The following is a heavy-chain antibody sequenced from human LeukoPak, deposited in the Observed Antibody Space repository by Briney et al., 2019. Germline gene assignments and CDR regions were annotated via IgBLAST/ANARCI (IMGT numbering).Heavy chain of an antibody. Sequence: VASVKVSCKTSGGTFNNSAISWVRQAPGQGLEWLGGIMPLFGTAGYAQKFQGRVTITKDESMRTVYLELTSLTSDDTAVYYCAXXXXGDXXXXXXXXWGQGTLVXVS. J-gene: IGHJ5*02. CDR2: IMPLFGTA. V-gene: IGHV1-69*05. CDR1: GGTFNNSA. D-gene: IGHD2-21*02. CDR3: AXXXXGDXXXXXXXX.